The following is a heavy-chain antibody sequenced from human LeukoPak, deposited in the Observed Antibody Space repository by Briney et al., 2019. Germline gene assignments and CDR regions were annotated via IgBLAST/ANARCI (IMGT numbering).Heavy chain of an antibody. Sequence: SETLSLTCTVSGGSISSGNYYWSWIRQPAGKGLEWIGRIYTSGSTNYNPSLKSRVTISVDTSKNQFSLKLSSVTAADTAVYYCARVLRYGWFDPWGQGTLVTVSS. CDR1: GGSISSGNYY. D-gene: IGHD5-18*01. J-gene: IGHJ5*02. V-gene: IGHV4-61*02. CDR2: IYTSGST. CDR3: ARVLRYGWFDP.